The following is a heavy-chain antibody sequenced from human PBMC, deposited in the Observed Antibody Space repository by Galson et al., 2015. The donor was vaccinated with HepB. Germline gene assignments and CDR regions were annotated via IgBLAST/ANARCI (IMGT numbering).Heavy chain of an antibody. D-gene: IGHD6-6*01. J-gene: IGHJ6*02. Sequence: QSGAEVKKPGESLRISCKGSGYSFTSYWSSWGRQMPGKGLEWMGRIDPSDSYTNYSPSFQGHVTISADKSISTAYLQWSSLKASDTAMYYCAKGQLGYYYYGMDVWGQGATVTVSS. CDR3: AKGQLGYYYYGMDV. V-gene: IGHV5-10-1*01. CDR1: GYSFTSYW. CDR2: IDPSDSYT.